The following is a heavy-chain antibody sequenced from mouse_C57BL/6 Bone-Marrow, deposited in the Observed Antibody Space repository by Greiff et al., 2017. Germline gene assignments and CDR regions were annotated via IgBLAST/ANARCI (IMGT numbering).Heavy chain of an antibody. CDR1: GFTFSDYG. J-gene: IGHJ3*01. V-gene: IGHV5-17*01. Sequence: DVQLVESGGGLVKPGGSLKLSCAASGFTFSDYGMHWVRQAPEKGLEWVAYISSGSSTIYYAATVKGRFTISRDNAKNTMFLQMTSLRSEDTAIYYCARSCRRGFAYWGQGTLVTVSA. CDR2: ISSGSSTI. CDR3: ARSCRRGFAY.